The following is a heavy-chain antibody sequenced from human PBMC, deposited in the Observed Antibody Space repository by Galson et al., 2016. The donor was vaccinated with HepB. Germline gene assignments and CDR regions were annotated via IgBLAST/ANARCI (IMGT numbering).Heavy chain of an antibody. J-gene: IGHJ5*02. CDR2: MFSSGNT. Sequence: LSLTCTVSDDSITGSRNYWGWIRQPPGKGLEWIGSMFSSGNTYSNPTLKNRVSMSVDTSGNQFFLKLASVTTADTAIYYCAKHKGRNWFDPWGRGTLVTVSS. CDR3: AKHKGRNWFDP. CDR1: DDSITGSRNY. V-gene: IGHV4-39*01.